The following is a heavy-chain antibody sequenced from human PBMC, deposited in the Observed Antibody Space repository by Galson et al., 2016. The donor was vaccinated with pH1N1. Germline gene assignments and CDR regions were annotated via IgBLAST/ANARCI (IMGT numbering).Heavy chain of an antibody. CDR1: GFSFSDYY. D-gene: IGHD5-12*01. CDR3: ARGRGAVGSGYHGSSIEH. J-gene: IGHJ4*02. V-gene: IGHV3-11*01. CDR2: ISNRGGSI. Sequence: SLRLSCAASGFSFSDYYMTWIRQTPGKGLEWIAYISNRGGSIHYADSVRGRFTISRDSARNSLYRQMSSLRADDTALYYCARGRGAVGSGYHGSSIEHWGQGTLVTVSS.